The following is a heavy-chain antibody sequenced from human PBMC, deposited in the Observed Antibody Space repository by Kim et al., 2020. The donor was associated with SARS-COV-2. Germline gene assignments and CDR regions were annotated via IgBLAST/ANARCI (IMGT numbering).Heavy chain of an antibody. Sequence: YGDYVKGRFTIYRDNAKNTLYLQMNSLTAEDTAVYYCARRQFTSGWYYFDYWGQGTLVTVSS. CDR3: ARRQFTSGWYYFDY. V-gene: IGHV3-74*01. J-gene: IGHJ4*02. D-gene: IGHD6-19*01.